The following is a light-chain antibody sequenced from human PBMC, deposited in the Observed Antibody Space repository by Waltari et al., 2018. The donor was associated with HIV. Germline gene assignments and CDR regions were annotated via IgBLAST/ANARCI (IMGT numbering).Light chain of an antibody. CDR2: EVI. Sequence: QSALTQPPSVSGSPGQSVTISCTGTSSDVGAYDRISWYHQPPGTAPKLMIYEVIYRPSGVPDRFSGSKSGNPASLTISGLQAEDEGDYYCSSYTSSNIYVFGTATTVTVL. CDR1: SSDVGAYDR. CDR3: SSYTSSNIYV. V-gene: IGLV2-18*02. J-gene: IGLJ1*01.